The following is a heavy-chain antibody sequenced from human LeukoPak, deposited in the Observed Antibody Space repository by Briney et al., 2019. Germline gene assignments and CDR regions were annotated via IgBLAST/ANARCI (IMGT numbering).Heavy chain of an antibody. Sequence: PGGSLRLSCAASGFTFSSYWMHWVRQAPGKGLVWVSRINSDGSSTSYADSVKGRFTISRDNAKNTLYLQMNSLRAEDTAVYYCARGLADIVVVPAAQPRFFSYYYYGMDVWGQGTTVTVSS. CDR2: INSDGSST. CDR1: GFTFSSYW. CDR3: ARGLADIVVVPAAQPRFFSYYYYGMDV. D-gene: IGHD2-2*01. J-gene: IGHJ6*02. V-gene: IGHV3-74*01.